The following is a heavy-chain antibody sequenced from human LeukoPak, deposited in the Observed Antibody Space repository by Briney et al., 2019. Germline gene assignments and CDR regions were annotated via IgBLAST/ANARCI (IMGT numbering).Heavy chain of an antibody. Sequence: ASVKVSCKASGYTFTSYDINWVRQATGQGLEWMVWMNPNSGNTGYAQKFQGRVTMTRNTSTSTVYMELSSLRSEDTAVYYCARRRTAMVREYYYYYMDVWGKGTTVTVSS. CDR3: ARRRTAMVREYYYYYMDV. CDR1: GYTFTSYD. V-gene: IGHV1-8*01. CDR2: MNPNSGNT. J-gene: IGHJ6*03. D-gene: IGHD5-18*01.